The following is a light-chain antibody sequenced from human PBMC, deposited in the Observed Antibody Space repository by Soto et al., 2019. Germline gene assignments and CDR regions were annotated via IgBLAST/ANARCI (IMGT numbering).Light chain of an antibody. CDR3: QQYGSSPWT. CDR1: QSVSSSY. J-gene: IGKJ1*01. CDR2: GAS. Sequence: EIVITPSPATLSVSPGERATLSCRASQSVSSSYLAWYQQKPGQAPRLLIYGASSRATGIPDRFSGSGSGTDFTLTISRLETEDFAVYYCQQYGSSPWTFGQGTKVDIK. V-gene: IGKV3-20*01.